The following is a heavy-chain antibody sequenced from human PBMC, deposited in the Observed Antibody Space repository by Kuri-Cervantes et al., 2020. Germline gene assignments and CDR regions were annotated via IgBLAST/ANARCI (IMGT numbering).Heavy chain of an antibody. D-gene: IGHD3-10*01. Sequence: ASVKVSWKASGYTFTSYYMHRVRQAPGQGLEWMGIINPSGGSTSYAQKFQGRVTMTRDTSTSTVYMELSSLRSEDTAVYYCAREPPGGGLANYWGQGTLVTVSS. V-gene: IGHV1-46*01. CDR3: AREPPGGGLANY. J-gene: IGHJ4*02. CDR2: INPSGGST. CDR1: GYTFTSYY.